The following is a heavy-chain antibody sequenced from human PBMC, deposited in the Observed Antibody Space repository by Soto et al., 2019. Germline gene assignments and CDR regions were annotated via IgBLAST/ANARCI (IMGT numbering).Heavy chain of an antibody. D-gene: IGHD2-2*02. CDR1: GYTFTSYD. Sequence: GASVKVSCKASGYTFTSYDINWVRQATGQGLEWMGWMNPNSGNTGYAQKFQGRVTMTRNTSISTAYMELSSLRSEDTAVYYCAIPYCSSTSCYTDAFDIWGQGTMGTAS. J-gene: IGHJ3*02. V-gene: IGHV1-8*01. CDR2: MNPNSGNT. CDR3: AIPYCSSTSCYTDAFDI.